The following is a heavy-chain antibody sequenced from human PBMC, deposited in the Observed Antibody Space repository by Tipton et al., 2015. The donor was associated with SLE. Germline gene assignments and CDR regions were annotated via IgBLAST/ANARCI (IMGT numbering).Heavy chain of an antibody. J-gene: IGHJ6*03. CDR1: GYTFTSYD. V-gene: IGHV1-8*01. CDR2: MNPDSGNT. D-gene: IGHD2-2*01. Sequence: QLVQSGPEVKKPGASVQVSCKASGYTFTSYDINWVRQAPGQGLEWVGMMNPDSGNTDLAQKFQGRVTMTRNLSITTAFLELPSLRSEDTAVYYCARGHCRSSSCSSVEYYFYYMGVWGKGTSVTVSS. CDR3: ARGHCRSSSCSSVEYYFYYMGV.